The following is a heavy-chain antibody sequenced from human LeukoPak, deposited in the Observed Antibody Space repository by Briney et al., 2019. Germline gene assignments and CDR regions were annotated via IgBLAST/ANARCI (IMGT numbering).Heavy chain of an antibody. CDR3: ARLPSGDY. V-gene: IGHV3-66*04. CDR2: IYSGGST. Sequence: GGSLRPSRAASSFTVSSSYMTWVRQAPGKGLEWVSIIYSGGSTYYADSVKGRFTISRDISKNTLYLQMNSLRAEDTAVYYCARLPSGDYWGQGTLVTVSS. J-gene: IGHJ4*02. CDR1: SFTVSSSY. D-gene: IGHD3-10*01.